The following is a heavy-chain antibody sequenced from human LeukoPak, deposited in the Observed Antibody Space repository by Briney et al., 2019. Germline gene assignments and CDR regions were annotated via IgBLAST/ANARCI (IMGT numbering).Heavy chain of an antibody. Sequence: ASVKVSCKASGYTFTSYGISWVRQAPGQGLEWMGWISAYNGNTNYAQKLQGRVTMTTDASTSTAYMELRSLRSDDTAVCYCARDPPLYCSSTSCYNYYYYGMDVWGQGTTVTVSS. V-gene: IGHV1-18*01. CDR3: ARDPPLYCSSTSCYNYYYYGMDV. J-gene: IGHJ6*02. D-gene: IGHD2-2*02. CDR1: GYTFTSYG. CDR2: ISAYNGNT.